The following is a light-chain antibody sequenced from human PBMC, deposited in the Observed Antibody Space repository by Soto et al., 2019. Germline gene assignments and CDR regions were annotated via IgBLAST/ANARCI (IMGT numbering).Light chain of an antibody. CDR1: QSVSSSY. J-gene: IGKJ4*01. CDR3: QQYGSSPPLT. V-gene: IGKV3-20*01. CDR2: GAS. Sequence: EIVLTQSPGTLSLSPGERATLSCRASQSVSSSYLAWYQQKPGQAPRLLIYGASIRATGSPDRFSGSGSGTDFTLTISRLEPEDFAVYYCQQYGSSPPLTFGGGTKVEIK.